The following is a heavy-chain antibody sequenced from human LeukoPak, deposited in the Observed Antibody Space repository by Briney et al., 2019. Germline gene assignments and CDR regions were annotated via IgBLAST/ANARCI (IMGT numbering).Heavy chain of an antibody. CDR2: IYPGDSEA. CDR1: GYSFTSYR. D-gene: IGHD6-19*01. J-gene: IGHJ4*02. Sequence: GESLQSSCNGSGYSFTSYRIVWVGQMPGKGLEWMGFIYPGDSEARYSPSFQCQVTISADKSLGTAYLPRSSLKATETAMYYCARVASVGWYGDYWGQGTLVTVYS. V-gene: IGHV5-51*03. CDR3: ARVASVGWYGDY.